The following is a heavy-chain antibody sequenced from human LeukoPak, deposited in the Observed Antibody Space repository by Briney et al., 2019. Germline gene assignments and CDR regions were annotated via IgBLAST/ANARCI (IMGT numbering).Heavy chain of an antibody. Sequence: ASVKVSCKASGYTFTSYYMHWVRQAPGQGLEWMGWISAYNGNTNYAQKLQGRVTMTTNTSTSTAYMELRSLRSDDTAVYYCARGMTYGGLLDAFDIWGQGTMVTVSS. V-gene: IGHV1-18*04. J-gene: IGHJ3*02. CDR1: GYTFTSYY. D-gene: IGHD3-16*01. CDR2: ISAYNGNT. CDR3: ARGMTYGGLLDAFDI.